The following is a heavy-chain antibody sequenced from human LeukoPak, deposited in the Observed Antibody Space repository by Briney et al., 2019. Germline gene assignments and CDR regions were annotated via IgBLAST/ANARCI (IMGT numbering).Heavy chain of an antibody. CDR3: ARDGLRDSSGYCFDY. V-gene: IGHV1-69*01. D-gene: IGHD3-22*01. CDR2: IIPIFGTA. CDR1: GGTFRTYA. Sequence: GASVKVSCKASGGTFRTYAISWVRQAPGQGLEWMGGIIPIFGTANYAQKFQGRVTITADESTSAAYMELSSLRSEDTAVYYCARDGLRDSSGYCFDYWGQGTLVTVSS. J-gene: IGHJ4*02.